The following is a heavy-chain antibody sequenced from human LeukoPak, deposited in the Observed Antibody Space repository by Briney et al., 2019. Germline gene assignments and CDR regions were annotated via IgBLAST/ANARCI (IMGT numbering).Heavy chain of an antibody. V-gene: IGHV4-59*01. J-gene: IGHJ5*02. Sequence: SETLSLTCTVSNGSMTNNYWSWIRQPPGKGLEWIGYVYSSGSTIYIPSLKSRVTISIDTSKNQFSLKLSSVTAADTAVYYCARDQGMRGYDPWGQGTLVTVSS. CDR1: NGSMTNNY. CDR3: ARDQGMRGYDP. CDR2: VYSSGST.